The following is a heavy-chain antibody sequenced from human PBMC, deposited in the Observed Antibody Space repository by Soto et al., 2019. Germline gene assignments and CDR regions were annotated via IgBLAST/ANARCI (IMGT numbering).Heavy chain of an antibody. V-gene: IGHV3-73*02. CDR3: TGHSPEEMIRN. J-gene: IGHJ4*02. D-gene: IGHD3-22*01. CDR2: IRSKTNNYAT. Sequence: EVQLVESGGGLVQPGGSLKLSCAASGFTFSDSPMHWVRQAAGKGLEWVGRIRSKTNNYATAYAASVKGRFTISRDEAKNTAYRQSNSLQTEDTAVYYCTGHSPEEMIRNWGQGTLATVSA. CDR1: GFTFSDSP.